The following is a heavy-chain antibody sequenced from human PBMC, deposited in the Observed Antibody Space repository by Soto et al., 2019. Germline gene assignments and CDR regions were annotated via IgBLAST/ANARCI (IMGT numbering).Heavy chain of an antibody. CDR3: ARGRYYYDSSGYYGSYYFDY. CDR1: GYTFTSYG. CDR2: ISAYNGNT. V-gene: IGHV1-18*04. D-gene: IGHD3-22*01. J-gene: IGHJ4*02. Sequence: QVQLVQSGAEVKKPGASVKVSCKASGYTFTSYGISWVRQAPGQGLEWMGWISAYNGNTNYAQKLQGRVTMTTDTSTSTAYMERRSLRSDDTAVYYCARGRYYYDSSGYYGSYYFDYWGQGTLVTVSS.